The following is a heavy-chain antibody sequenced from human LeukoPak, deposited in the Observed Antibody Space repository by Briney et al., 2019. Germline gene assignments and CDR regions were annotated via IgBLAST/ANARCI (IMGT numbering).Heavy chain of an antibody. Sequence: GGSLRLSCAASGFTFSSYGMHWVRQAPGKGLEWVAVISYDGSNKYYADSVKGRFTISRDNSKNTLYLQMKSLRAEDTAVYYCARATYSSSWYCDYWGQGTLVTVSS. CDR3: ARATYSSSWYCDY. CDR2: ISYDGSNK. D-gene: IGHD6-13*01. V-gene: IGHV3-30*01. CDR1: GFTFSSYG. J-gene: IGHJ4*02.